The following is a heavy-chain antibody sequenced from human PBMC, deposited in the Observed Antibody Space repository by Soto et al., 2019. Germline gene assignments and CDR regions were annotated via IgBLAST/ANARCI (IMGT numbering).Heavy chain of an antibody. CDR3: TMTGMDV. Sequence: EVQLVESGGGLVQPGGSLKLSCAASGFTFSGSAMHWVRQASGKGLEWVGRIRSKANSYATAYAASVKGRFTISRDDSKTTSYLQMNSLKTEDTAVYYCTMTGMDVWGQETTVTVSS. CDR1: GFTFSGSA. J-gene: IGHJ6*02. V-gene: IGHV3-73*01. CDR2: IRSKANSYAT.